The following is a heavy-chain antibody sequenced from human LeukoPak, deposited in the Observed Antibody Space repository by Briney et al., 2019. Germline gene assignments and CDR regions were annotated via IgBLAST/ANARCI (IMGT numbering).Heavy chain of an antibody. J-gene: IGHJ3*01. CDR3: ARRAFDL. CDR2: IKQDGSEK. CDR1: GFTFSSYG. V-gene: IGHV3-7*01. Sequence: GGSLRLSCAASGFTFSSYGMHWVRQAPGKGLEWVANIKQDGSEKYYVDSVKGRFTISRDNAKNSLYLQMNSLRAEDTAVYYCARRAFDLWGQGTMVTVSS.